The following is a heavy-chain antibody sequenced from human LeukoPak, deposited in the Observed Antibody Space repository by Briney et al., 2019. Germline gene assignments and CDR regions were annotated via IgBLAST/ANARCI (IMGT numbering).Heavy chain of an antibody. D-gene: IGHD2-2*01. V-gene: IGHV3-33*01. CDR2: IWYDGSNK. Sequence: GGSLRLSCAASGFTFSSYGMHWVRQAPGKGLEWVAVIWYDGSNKYYADSVKGRFIISRDNSKNTLYLQMNSLRAEDTAVYYCATDIVVVPAAMTARDYWGQGTLVTVSS. CDR1: GFTFSSYG. J-gene: IGHJ4*02. CDR3: ATDIVVVPAAMTARDY.